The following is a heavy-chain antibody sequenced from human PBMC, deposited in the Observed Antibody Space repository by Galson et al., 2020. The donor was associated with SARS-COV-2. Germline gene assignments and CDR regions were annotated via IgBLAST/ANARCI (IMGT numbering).Heavy chain of an antibody. Sequence: GGSLRLSCAASGFVFNTFGMHWVRQAPGKGLEWVAFIWFDGSNKYYADSVKGRFTVSRDNSKNTLYLQMNSLRDEDTAVYYCARDGYCSSSGCYNVWDPWGQGTLVTVSS. V-gene: IGHV3-33*08. CDR1: GFVFNTFG. CDR2: IWFDGSNK. J-gene: IGHJ5*02. D-gene: IGHD2-2*02. CDR3: ARDGYCSSSGCYNVWDP.